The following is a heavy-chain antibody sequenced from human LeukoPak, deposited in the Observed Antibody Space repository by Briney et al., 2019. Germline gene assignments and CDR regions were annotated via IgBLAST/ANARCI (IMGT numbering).Heavy chain of an antibody. CDR3: ARVDIGKYYYDSSGYYGWRWYYYYMDV. D-gene: IGHD3-22*01. Sequence: SETLSLTCAVYGGSFSGYYWSWIRQPPGKGLEWIGEINHSGSTNYNPSLKSRVTISVDTSKNQFSLKLSSVTAADTAVYYCARVDIGKYYYDSSGYYGWRWYYYYMDVCGKGTTVTVSS. CDR2: INHSGST. CDR1: GGSFSGYY. V-gene: IGHV4-34*01. J-gene: IGHJ6*03.